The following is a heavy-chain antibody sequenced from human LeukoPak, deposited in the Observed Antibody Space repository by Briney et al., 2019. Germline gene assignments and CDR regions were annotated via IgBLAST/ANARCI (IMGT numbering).Heavy chain of an antibody. CDR3: ARDPPRIVVVVAATNYYGMDA. Sequence: ASVNVSCKASGYTFTSYCIIWARQAPGQGLEWMECISAYNGNTNYAQKLQSRVTMTTDTSTSTAYMELRSLRSDDTAVYYCARDPPRIVVVVAATNYYGMDAWGQGTTVTVSS. CDR1: GYTFTSYC. V-gene: IGHV1-18*01. D-gene: IGHD2-15*01. J-gene: IGHJ6*02. CDR2: ISAYNGNT.